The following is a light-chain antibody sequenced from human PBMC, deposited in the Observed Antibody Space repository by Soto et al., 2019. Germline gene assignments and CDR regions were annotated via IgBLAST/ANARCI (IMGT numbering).Light chain of an antibody. CDR2: YDS. Sequence: SYELTQPPSVSVAPGKTARITCGGNNSGSKSVHWYQQKPSQAPVLVIYYDSDRPSGIPERFSGSNAGNTATLTISRVEAGDEADYYCQVWDSSSDHPFGGGTKLTVL. V-gene: IGLV3-21*04. CDR3: QVWDSSSDHP. CDR1: NSGSKS. J-gene: IGLJ2*01.